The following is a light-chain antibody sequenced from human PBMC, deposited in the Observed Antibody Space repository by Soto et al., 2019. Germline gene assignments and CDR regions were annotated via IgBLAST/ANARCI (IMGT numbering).Light chain of an antibody. CDR1: QDIRSS. CDR3: QQDSSWPLT. V-gene: IGKV3-15*01. Sequence: IVMTQSPATPPVSPGERVTLSCRASQDIRSSLAWYQQKPGQAPRLLIYGASIRATGVPATFSGSGSGTEFTLSISSLQSEQLGVYYCQQDSSWPLTFDGGNKVEIK. J-gene: IGKJ4*02. CDR2: GAS.